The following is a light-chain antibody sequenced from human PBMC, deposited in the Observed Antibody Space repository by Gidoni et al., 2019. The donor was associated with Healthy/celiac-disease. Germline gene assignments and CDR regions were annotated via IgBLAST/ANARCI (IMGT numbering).Light chain of an antibody. V-gene: IGLV3-1*01. J-gene: IGLJ2*01. Sequence: SYALTQPPSLSVSPGQTASITCPGDKLGDKYACWYQLKPGQSPVMVIYKDSKRPSGIPERFSGSNSVNTATLTISGTQAMDEADYYCQAWDSSIAVFGGGTKLTVL. CDR1: KLGDKY. CDR2: KDS. CDR3: QAWDSSIAV.